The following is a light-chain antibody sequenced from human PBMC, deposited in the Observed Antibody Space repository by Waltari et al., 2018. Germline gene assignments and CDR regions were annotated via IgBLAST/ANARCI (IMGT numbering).Light chain of an antibody. CDR2: KAS. V-gene: IGKV1-5*03. CDR1: QSISSW. CDR3: QQYNSYSWT. J-gene: IGKJ1*01. Sequence: DIQMTQSPSTLSASVGDRVTITCRASQSISSWLDWYQQKPGKAPKLLIYKASSLESGVPSRFSGSGSGTEFTLTISSLQPDDFATYYCQQYNSYSWTFGQGTKVEIK.